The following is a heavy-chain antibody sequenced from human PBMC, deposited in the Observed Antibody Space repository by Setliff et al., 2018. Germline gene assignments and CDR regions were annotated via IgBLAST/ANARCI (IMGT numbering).Heavy chain of an antibody. D-gene: IGHD1-1*01. Sequence: GASVKVSCKATGYTLSRHYMHWVRQAPGQGLEWMGIINPGGGSASIVEKFRDRVTITADKSTTTVHMELSRLVSEDTAVYFCARDSVTLGQLERRGGWHYYGLDVWGQGTTVTVSS. J-gene: IGHJ6*02. CDR3: ARDSVTLGQLERRGGWHYYGLDV. CDR1: GYTLSRHY. CDR2: INPGGGSA. V-gene: IGHV1-46*01.